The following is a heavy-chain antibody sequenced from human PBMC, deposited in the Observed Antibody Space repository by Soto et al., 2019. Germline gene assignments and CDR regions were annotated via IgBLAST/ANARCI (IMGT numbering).Heavy chain of an antibody. Sequence: QVQLHESGPGLVKPSQTLSLTCTVSGGSISSGGYYLSWIRQHPGKGLEWFGYIYDSGSPYYNPSLKSPITISEDTSKNQFSLKLRSVTAAPTAVYYCARSSPVVTAPWGQGTLVTVS. CDR1: GGSISSGGYY. CDR3: ARSSPVVTAP. V-gene: IGHV4-31*01. J-gene: IGHJ5*02. D-gene: IGHD2-21*02. CDR2: IYDSGSP.